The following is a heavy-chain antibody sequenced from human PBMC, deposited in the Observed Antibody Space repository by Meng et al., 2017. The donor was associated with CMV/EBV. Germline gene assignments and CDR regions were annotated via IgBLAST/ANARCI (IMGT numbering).Heavy chain of an antibody. V-gene: IGHV3-66*02. J-gene: IGHJ4*02. Sequence: GESLKISCAASGFTVSSNYMSWVRQAPGKGLEWVSVIYSGGSTYYADSVKGRFTISRDNSKNTLYLQMNSLRAEDTAVYYCATQRYSSSSGFDYWGQGTLVTVSS. CDR1: GFTVSSNY. CDR3: ATQRYSSSSGFDY. CDR2: IYSGGST. D-gene: IGHD6-6*01.